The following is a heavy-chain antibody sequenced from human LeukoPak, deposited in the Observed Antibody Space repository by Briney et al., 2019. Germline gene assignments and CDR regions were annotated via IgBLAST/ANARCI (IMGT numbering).Heavy chain of an antibody. J-gene: IGHJ5*01. Sequence: ASVKVSCKASGYTFTSYGISWVRQAPGQGLEWMGWISAYNGNTNYAQKFQGRVTMTRDTSLTTVYMEINSLKSEDTAVYYCARARYSSAWFDSWGQGTLVTVSS. V-gene: IGHV1-18*01. CDR1: GYTFTSYG. CDR2: ISAYNGNT. CDR3: ARARYSSAWFDS. D-gene: IGHD2-15*01.